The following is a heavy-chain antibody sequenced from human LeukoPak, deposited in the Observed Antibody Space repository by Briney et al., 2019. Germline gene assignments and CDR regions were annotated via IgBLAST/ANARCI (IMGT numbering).Heavy chain of an antibody. Sequence: GGSLRLSCAASGFTFSSYGMHWVRPAPGRGREWGADISYDGSNKYYADSVKGRFTISRDNSKNTLYLQMNSLRAGDTAVYYCAKDRDGDLFDYWGEGTLVTVP. CDR3: AKDRDGDLFDY. V-gene: IGHV3-30*18. J-gene: IGHJ4*02. CDR1: GFTFSSYG. CDR2: ISYDGSNK. D-gene: IGHD7-27*01.